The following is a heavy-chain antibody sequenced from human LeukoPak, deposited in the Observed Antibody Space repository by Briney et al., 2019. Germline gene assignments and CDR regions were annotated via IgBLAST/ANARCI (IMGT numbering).Heavy chain of an antibody. CDR1: GFTSSSYE. CDR2: ISSSGSTI. CDR3: ARSLRQWLVEGAFDI. D-gene: IGHD6-19*01. Sequence: GGSLRLSCAASGFTSSSYEMNWVRQAPGKGLEWVSYISSSGSTIYYADSVKGRFTISRDNAKNSLYLQMNSPRAEDTAVYYCARSLRQWLVEGAFDIWGQGTMVTVSS. J-gene: IGHJ3*02. V-gene: IGHV3-48*03.